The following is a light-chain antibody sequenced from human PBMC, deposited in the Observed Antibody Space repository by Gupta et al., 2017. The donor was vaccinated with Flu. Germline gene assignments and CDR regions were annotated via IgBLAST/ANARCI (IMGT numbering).Light chain of an antibody. Sequence: QSVLTQPPSMSGAPGQRFTIPCTGTGTGYDVHWYQHHPGRAPKLLIYGNSSRPSGVPERFSGSKYGTSASLAITGLQAEDEADYYCQSYDSSRSGVVFGGGTKLTVL. CDR3: QSYDSSRSGVV. V-gene: IGLV1-40*01. CDR1: GTGYD. CDR2: GNS. J-gene: IGLJ2*01.